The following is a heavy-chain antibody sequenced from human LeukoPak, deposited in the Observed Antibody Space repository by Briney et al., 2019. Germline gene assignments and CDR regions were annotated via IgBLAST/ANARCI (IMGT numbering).Heavy chain of an antibody. J-gene: IGHJ4*02. D-gene: IGHD3-10*01. CDR1: GFTFSSYA. CDR2: ISGSGGST. CDR3: AKDSDYYYGSGSEFDY. Sequence: GGSLRLSCAASGFTFSSYAMSWVRQAPGKGLEWVSAISGSGGSTYYADSVKGRFTISRDNSKNTLYLQMNSLRAEDTAVYYCAKDSDYYYGSGSEFDYWGQGTLVTVSS. V-gene: IGHV3-23*01.